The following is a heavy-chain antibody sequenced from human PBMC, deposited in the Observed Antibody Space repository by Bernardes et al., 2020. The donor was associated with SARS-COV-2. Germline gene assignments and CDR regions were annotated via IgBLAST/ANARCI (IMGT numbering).Heavy chain of an antibody. Sequence: GGSLRLSCVASGFNFGRYSMHWVRQPPGKGLQWVSSITSRSDYIYYEDSVGGRFTISRDNANNSLYLQMNSLRGDDTAIYYCVGALTYRPQSYYYGMDIWGEGTTVTVSS. D-gene: IGHD1-26*01. J-gene: IGHJ6*04. CDR3: VGALTYRPQSYYYGMDI. V-gene: IGHV3-21*01. CDR1: GFNFGRYS. CDR2: ITSRSDYI.